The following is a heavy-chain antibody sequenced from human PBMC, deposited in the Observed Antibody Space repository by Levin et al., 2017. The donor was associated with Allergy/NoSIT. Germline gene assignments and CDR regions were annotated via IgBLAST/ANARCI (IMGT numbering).Heavy chain of an antibody. CDR1: GYTLTELS. CDR2: FDPEDGET. V-gene: IGHV1-24*01. J-gene: IGHJ4*02. CDR3: ATQLVGVGGCDY. D-gene: IGHD6-13*01. Sequence: ASVKVSCKVSGYTLTELSMHWVRQAPGKGLEWMGGFDPEDGETIYAQKFQGRVTMTEDTSTDTAYMELSSLRSEDTAVYYCATQLVGVGGCDYWGQGTLVTVSS.